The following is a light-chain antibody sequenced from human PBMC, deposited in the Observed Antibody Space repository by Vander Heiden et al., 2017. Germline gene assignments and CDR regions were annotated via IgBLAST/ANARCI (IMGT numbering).Light chain of an antibody. V-gene: IGKV1-5*03. Sequence: DIHMTQSPSTLSASVGDRVTITCRASQSISSWLAWYQQKPGKAPNLLIYKASSLESGVPSRFSGSGSGTEFTLTITSLQPEDFATYYCQQYKSYPITFGQGTRLEIK. CDR1: QSISSW. J-gene: IGKJ5*01. CDR2: KAS. CDR3: QQYKSYPIT.